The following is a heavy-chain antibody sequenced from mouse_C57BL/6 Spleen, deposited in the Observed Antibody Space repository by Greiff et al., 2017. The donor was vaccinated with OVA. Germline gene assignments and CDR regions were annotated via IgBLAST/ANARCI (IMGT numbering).Heavy chain of an antibody. CDR1: GYSFTGYF. V-gene: IGHV1-20*01. CDR2: INPYNGDT. CDR3: ARGDYDYDDGGFAY. Sequence: VQLQQSGPELVKPGDSVKISCKASGYSFTGYFMNWVMQSHGKSLEWIGRINPYNGDTFYNQKFKGKATLTVDKSSSTAHMELRSLTSEDSAVYYCARGDYDYDDGGFAYWGQGTLVTVSA. J-gene: IGHJ3*01. D-gene: IGHD2-4*01.